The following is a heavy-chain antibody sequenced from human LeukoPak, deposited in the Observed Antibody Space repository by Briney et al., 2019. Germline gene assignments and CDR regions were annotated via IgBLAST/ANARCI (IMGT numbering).Heavy chain of an antibody. CDR1: GGSFSGYY. J-gene: IGHJ6*02. CDR2: IWYDGSNK. D-gene: IGHD5-24*01. CDR3: AREKQIRDGHYYYGMDV. Sequence: LSLTCAVYGGSFSGYYWSWIRQPPGKGLEWVATIWYDGSNKYYADSVKGRFTISRDNSKNTLYLQMNSLRVEDTAVYYCAREKQIRDGHYYYGMDVWGQGTTVTVSS. V-gene: IGHV3-33*08.